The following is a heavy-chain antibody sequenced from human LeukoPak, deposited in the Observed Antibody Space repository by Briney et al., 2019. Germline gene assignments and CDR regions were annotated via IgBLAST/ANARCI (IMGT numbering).Heavy chain of an antibody. V-gene: IGHV4-59*01. CDR1: GGSISSYY. Sequence: SETLSLTCTVSGGSISSYYWGWLRQPPGKGLEWIGYIYYTGDTNYHPALKSRVTISVDTSKNQFSLKLSSVTAADTAVYYCARGGYGDYGMDVWGQGTTVTVSS. J-gene: IGHJ6*02. D-gene: IGHD4-17*01. CDR2: IYYTGDT. CDR3: ARGGYGDYGMDV.